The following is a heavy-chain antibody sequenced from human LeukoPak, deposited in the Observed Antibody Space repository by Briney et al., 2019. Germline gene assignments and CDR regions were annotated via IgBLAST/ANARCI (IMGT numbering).Heavy chain of an antibody. CDR2: INPNSGGT. CDR3: ARGDFIRLITMVRGVIPPDYHYYGMDV. J-gene: IGHJ6*04. D-gene: IGHD3-10*01. V-gene: IGHV1-2*04. Sequence: ASVKVSCKASGYTFTGYYMHWVRQAPGQGLEWMGWINPNSGGTNYAQKFQGWVTMTRDTSISTAYMELSRLRSDDTAVYYCARGDFIRLITMVRGVIPPDYHYYGMDVWGKGTTVTVSS. CDR1: GYTFTGYY.